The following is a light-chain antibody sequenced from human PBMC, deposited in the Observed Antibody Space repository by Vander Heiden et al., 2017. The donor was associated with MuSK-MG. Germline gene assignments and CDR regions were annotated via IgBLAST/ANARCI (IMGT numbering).Light chain of an antibody. V-gene: IGLV1-51*01. J-gene: IGLJ2*01. CDR3: GTWDTSLSAVV. CDR2: DNN. CDR1: NSDIGHNY. Sequence: QSVLTQPPSVSAAPGQKITIPCSGSNSDIGHNYVSWHQQPPGTAPKLLIYDNNKRPSGIPDRFSGSKSGTSATLGITGLQTGDEADYYCGTWDTSLSAVVFGGGTKLTVL.